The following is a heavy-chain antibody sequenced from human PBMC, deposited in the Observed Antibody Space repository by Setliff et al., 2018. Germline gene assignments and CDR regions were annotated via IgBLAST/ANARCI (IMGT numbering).Heavy chain of an antibody. Sequence: SETLSLTCTVSGGSMIGGHYYWSWVRQSPGQGLEWIGYIHSSGRSNYNPSLKSRVTTSVATSKNHFSLNLRSVTAADTAVYYCARLSTYNTGPPFDYWGQGTLVTVSS. CDR2: IHSSGRS. V-gene: IGHV4-61*03. J-gene: IGHJ4*02. D-gene: IGHD2-8*02. CDR1: GGSMIGGHYY. CDR3: ARLSTYNTGPPFDY.